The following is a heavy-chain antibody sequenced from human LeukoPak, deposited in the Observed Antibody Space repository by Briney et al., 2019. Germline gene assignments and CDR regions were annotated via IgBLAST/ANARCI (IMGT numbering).Heavy chain of an antibody. Sequence: GGSLRLSCAASGFTFSSYGMHWVRQAPGKGLEWVAVIWYDGSNKYYADSVKGRFTISRDNSKNTLYLQMNGLRAEDTAVYYCARKGYDILTGYSYDAFDIWGQGTMVTVSS. J-gene: IGHJ3*02. D-gene: IGHD3-9*01. CDR3: ARKGYDILTGYSYDAFDI. V-gene: IGHV3-33*01. CDR1: GFTFSSYG. CDR2: IWYDGSNK.